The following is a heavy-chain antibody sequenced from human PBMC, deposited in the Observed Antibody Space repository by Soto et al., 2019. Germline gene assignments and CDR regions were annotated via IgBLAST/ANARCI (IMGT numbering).Heavy chain of an antibody. V-gene: IGHV5-51*01. J-gene: IGHJ6*02. D-gene: IGHD3-16*01. CDR2: IYPGDSDT. CDR1: GYSFTSYW. CDR3: ARRGDQDLSKYYYGMDV. Sequence: GESLKISCKGSGYSFTSYWIGWVRQMPGKGLEWMGIIYPGDSDTRYSPSFQGQVTISADKSTSTAYLQWSSLKASDTAMYYWARRGDQDLSKYYYGMDVWGQGTTVTVSS.